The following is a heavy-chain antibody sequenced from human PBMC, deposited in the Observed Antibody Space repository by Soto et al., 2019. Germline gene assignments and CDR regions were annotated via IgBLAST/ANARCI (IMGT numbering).Heavy chain of an antibody. CDR3: ARDQWVVAATPVSYFDY. CDR1: GFTFSSHS. CDR2: ISSSSSTI. J-gene: IGHJ4*02. D-gene: IGHD2-15*01. V-gene: IGHV3-48*01. Sequence: GGSLRLSCAASGFTFSSHSMNWVRQAPGKGLEWVSYISSSSSTIYYADSVKGRFTISRDNAKNSLYLQMNSLRAEDTAVYYCARDQWVVAATPVSYFDYWGQGTLVTVSS.